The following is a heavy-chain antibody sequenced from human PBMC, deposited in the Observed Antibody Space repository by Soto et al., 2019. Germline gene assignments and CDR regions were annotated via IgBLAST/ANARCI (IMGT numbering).Heavy chain of an antibody. J-gene: IGHJ4*02. Sequence: SETLSLTCAVYGGSFIGYYWNWIRQSPGKGLEWIGEINHRGSPNYNPSLKSRITISVNTSKNQFSLKLSSVTAADTAVYYCARGYYDILTGYYYLFFDSWGQGTLVTVSS. CDR1: GGSFIGYY. CDR3: ARGYYDILTGYYYLFFDS. V-gene: IGHV4-34*01. CDR2: INHRGSP. D-gene: IGHD3-9*01.